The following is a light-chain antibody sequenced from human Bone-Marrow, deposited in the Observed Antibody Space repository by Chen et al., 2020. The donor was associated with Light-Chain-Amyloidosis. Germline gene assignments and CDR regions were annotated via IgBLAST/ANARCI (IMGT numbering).Light chain of an antibody. Sequence: SYVLTQPSSVPVPPGQTATIACGGNNIGSTSVHWSQQKPGQAPLLVVYDDRDRPAGIPERVDGSNSGNTDTLTSSRVEAGDEGDYYCKVWDRSSDRQVFGGGTKLTVL. CDR1: NIGSTS. CDR2: DDR. V-gene: IGLV3-21*02. CDR3: KVWDRSSDRQV. J-gene: IGLJ3*02.